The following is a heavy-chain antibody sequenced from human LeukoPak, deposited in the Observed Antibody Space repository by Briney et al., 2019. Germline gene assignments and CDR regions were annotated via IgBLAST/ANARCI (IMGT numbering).Heavy chain of an antibody. CDR3: ARVRQQLVDY. CDR1: GYTLTSYY. D-gene: IGHD6-13*01. J-gene: IGHJ4*02. V-gene: IGHV1-46*01. Sequence: ASVKVSCKASGYTLTSYYMHWVRQAPGQGLEWMGVINPSGGSTSYAQNFQGRVTMTRDTSTSTAYMELSSLRSEDTAVYYCARVRQQLVDYWGQGTLVTVSS. CDR2: INPSGGST.